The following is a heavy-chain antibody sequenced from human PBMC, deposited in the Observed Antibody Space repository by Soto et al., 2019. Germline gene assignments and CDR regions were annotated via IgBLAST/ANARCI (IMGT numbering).Heavy chain of an antibody. Sequence: LSLTCAISGDTFSTNTAAWNWIRQSPSRGLEWLGRIYYKSRWYNDYSESLKSRIAIIPDTSRNQFSLQLNSVIPEDTAVYYCARDWGYDPDPTYYYGMDVWGQGTKVTVSS. CDR2: IYYKSRWYN. V-gene: IGHV6-1*01. CDR1: GDTFSTNTAA. D-gene: IGHD5-12*01. J-gene: IGHJ6*02. CDR3: ARDWGYDPDPTYYYGMDV.